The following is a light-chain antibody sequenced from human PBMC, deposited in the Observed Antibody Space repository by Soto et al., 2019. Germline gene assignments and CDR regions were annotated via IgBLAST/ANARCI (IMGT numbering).Light chain of an antibody. J-gene: IGLJ1*01. V-gene: IGLV2-14*01. Sequence: QSALTQPASVSGSPGQSINISCTGTSSDVGGYNYVSWYQQHPGKAPKFMIYDVSNRPSGVSNRLSGSKSGNTASLTISGLQAEDEADYYCSSYTTSNTRQIVFGTGTKLTVL. CDR3: SSYTTSNTRQIV. CDR1: SSDVGGYNY. CDR2: DVS.